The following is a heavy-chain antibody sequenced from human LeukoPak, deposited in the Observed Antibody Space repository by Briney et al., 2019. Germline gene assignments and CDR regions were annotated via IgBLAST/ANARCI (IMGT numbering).Heavy chain of an antibody. CDR1: GGSFSGYY. D-gene: IGHD6-13*01. CDR2: INHSGST. J-gene: IGHJ4*02. CDR3: ASTPAAGPFDY. V-gene: IGHV4-34*01. Sequence: PSETLSLTCAVYGGSFSGYYWSWIRQPPGKGLEWIGEINHSGSTNYNPSLKSRVTISVGTSKNQFSLKLSSVTAADTAVYYCASTPAAGPFDYWGQGTLVTVSS.